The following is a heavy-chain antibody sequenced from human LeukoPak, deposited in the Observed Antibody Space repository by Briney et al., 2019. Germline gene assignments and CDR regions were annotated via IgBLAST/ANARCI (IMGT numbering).Heavy chain of an antibody. CDR2: INPNSGGT. CDR3: ARDLGGYSSSWYDY. J-gene: IGHJ4*02. V-gene: IGHV1-2*02. CDR1: GYTFTGYY. Sequence: ASVKVSCKASGYTFTGYYMHWVRQAPGQGREWMGWINPNSGGTNYAQKFQGRVTMTRETSISTAYMELSRLRSDDMAVYYCARDLGGYSSSWYDYWGQGPVLTVFS. D-gene: IGHD6-13*01.